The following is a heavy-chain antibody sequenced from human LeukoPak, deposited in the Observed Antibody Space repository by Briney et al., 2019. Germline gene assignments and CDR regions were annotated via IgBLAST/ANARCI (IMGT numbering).Heavy chain of an antibody. CDR2: ISYDGSNK. Sequence: GGSLRLSCEASGFTFSSYAMHWVRQAPGKGLEWVTVISYDGSNKYYPDSVKGRFTISRDNPKNTVYLQMNSLRAEDTAVYYCAKALGAAFDYWGQGTLVTVSS. D-gene: IGHD3-10*01. V-gene: IGHV3-30*04. CDR3: AKALGAAFDY. CDR1: GFTFSSYA. J-gene: IGHJ4*02.